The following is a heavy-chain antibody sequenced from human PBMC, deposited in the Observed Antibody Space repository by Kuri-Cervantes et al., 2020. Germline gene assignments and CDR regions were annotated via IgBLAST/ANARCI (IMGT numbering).Heavy chain of an antibody. D-gene: IGHD3-16*01. J-gene: IGHJ4*02. CDR1: GFTFDDYA. V-gene: IGHV3-9*01. CDR2: ISWNSGSI. CDR3: ARGGYALAVCDY. Sequence: SLKISCAASGFTFDDYAMHWVRQAPGKGLEWVSGISWNSGSIGYADSVKGRFIVSRDNSKNTLYLQMNSLRAEDTAVYYCARGGYALAVCDYWGQGTLVTVSS.